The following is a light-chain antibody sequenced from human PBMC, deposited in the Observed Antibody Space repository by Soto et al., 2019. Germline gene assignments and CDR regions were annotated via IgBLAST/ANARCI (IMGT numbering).Light chain of an antibody. CDR1: QSVSSSY. CDR2: GAS. V-gene: IGKV3-20*01. J-gene: IGKJ3*01. CDR3: QQYGISPPRFT. Sequence: EIVLRQSPGTLSLSPGERATLSCRASQSVSSSYLAWYQQKPGQAPRLLIYGASSRATGIPDRFSGSRSGTDFKLTISRLEPEDFAVYYCQQYGISPPRFTFGPGTKVDIK.